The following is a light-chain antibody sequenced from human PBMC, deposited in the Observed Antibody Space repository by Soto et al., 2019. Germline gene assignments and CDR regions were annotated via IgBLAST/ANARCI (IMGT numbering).Light chain of an antibody. J-gene: IGLJ2*01. CDR1: SSDVGGYNY. Sequence: QSALTQPASVSGSPGQSITISCTGTSSDVGGYNYVSWYQQYPGKAPKVLIYDVSNRPSGVSNRFSGSKSGNTASLTISGLQVEDEADYYCSSYTPTSTRVVFGGGTKLTVL. CDR2: DVS. CDR3: SSYTPTSTRVV. V-gene: IGLV2-14*03.